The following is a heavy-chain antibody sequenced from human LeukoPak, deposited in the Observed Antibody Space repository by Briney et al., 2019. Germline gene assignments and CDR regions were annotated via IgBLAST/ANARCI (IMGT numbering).Heavy chain of an antibody. Sequence: ASVKVSCKASGGTFSSYAISWVRQAPGQGLEWMGWINPNSGGTNYAQKFQGRVTMTRDTSISTAYMELSRLRSDDTAVYYCARGPYSSSWYHFDYWGQGTLVTVSS. CDR3: ARGPYSSSWYHFDY. D-gene: IGHD6-13*01. V-gene: IGHV1-2*02. J-gene: IGHJ4*02. CDR2: INPNSGGT. CDR1: GGTFSSYA.